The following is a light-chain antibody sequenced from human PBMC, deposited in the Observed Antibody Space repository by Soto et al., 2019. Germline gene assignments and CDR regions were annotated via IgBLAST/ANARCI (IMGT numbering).Light chain of an antibody. CDR2: GAS. CDR3: QQYHNWWT. Sequence: EIVMTQSPGTLSVSPGERATLSCRASQSVSSNLAWYQQKPGQAPRLLIYGASTRATGIPARFSGSGSGTEFTLTISSLQSEDFAVYYCQQYHNWWTFGQGTKVDIK. CDR1: QSVSSN. J-gene: IGKJ1*01. V-gene: IGKV3-15*01.